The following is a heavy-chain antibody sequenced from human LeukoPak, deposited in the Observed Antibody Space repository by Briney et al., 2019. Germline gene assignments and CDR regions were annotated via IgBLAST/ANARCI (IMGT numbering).Heavy chain of an antibody. CDR1: GYTFTSYG. D-gene: IGHD6-13*01. J-gene: IGHJ5*02. CDR2: ISAYNGNT. CDR3: ARSRPDYSSSWYVH. Sequence: ASVKVSCKASGYTFTSYGISWVRQAPGQGLEWMGWISAYNGNTNYAQKLQGRGTMTTDTSTSTAYMELRSLRSDDTAVYYCARSRPDYSSSWYVHWGQGTLVTVSS. V-gene: IGHV1-18*01.